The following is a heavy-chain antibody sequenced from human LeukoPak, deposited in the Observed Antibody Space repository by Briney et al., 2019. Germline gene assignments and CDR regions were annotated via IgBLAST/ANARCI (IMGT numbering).Heavy chain of an antibody. D-gene: IGHD2-2*01. CDR1: GGSFSGYY. J-gene: IGHJ6*02. V-gene: IGHV4-34*01. Sequence: SETLSLTCAVYGGSFSGYYWSWIRQPPGKGLERIGEINHSGSTNYNPSVKSRVTISVDTSKNQFSLKLSSVTAADTAVYYCARGDIVVVPAAMFYYYYGMDVWGQGTTVTVSS. CDR3: ARGDIVVVPAAMFYYYYGMDV. CDR2: INHSGST.